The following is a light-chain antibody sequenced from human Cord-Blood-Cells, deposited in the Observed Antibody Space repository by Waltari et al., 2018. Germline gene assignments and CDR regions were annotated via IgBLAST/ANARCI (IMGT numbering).Light chain of an antibody. Sequence: QSALTQPRSVSGSPGQSVTISCTGTSSAVGGYNYVSWYQQHPGKAPKLMIYYVSTRPSGVPDRFSGSKSGNTASLTISGLQAEDEADYYCCSYAGSYTFGFGTGTKVTVL. CDR1: SSAVGGYNY. V-gene: IGLV2-11*01. CDR2: YVS. J-gene: IGLJ1*01. CDR3: CSYAGSYTFG.